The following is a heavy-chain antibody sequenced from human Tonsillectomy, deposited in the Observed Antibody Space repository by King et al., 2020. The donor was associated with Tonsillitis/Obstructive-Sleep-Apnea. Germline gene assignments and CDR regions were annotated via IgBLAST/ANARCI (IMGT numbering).Heavy chain of an antibody. CDR3: ARGLSTRAYDSSGYYSTGLYNWFDP. J-gene: IGHJ5*02. Sequence: QLVQSGGGVVQPGRSLRLSYAASGFTFSSYGMHWVRQAPGKGLEWVAVIWEDGSNKYYADSVKGRFTISRDNSKTTLYLQMNSLRAEDTAVDYLARGLSTRAYDSSGYYSTGLYNWFDPWGQGTLVTVSS. CDR2: IWEDGSNK. D-gene: IGHD3-22*01. CDR1: GFTFSSYG. V-gene: IGHV3-33*01.